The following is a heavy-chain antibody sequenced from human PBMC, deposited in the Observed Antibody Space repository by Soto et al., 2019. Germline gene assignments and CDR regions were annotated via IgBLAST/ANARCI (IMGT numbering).Heavy chain of an antibody. CDR3: ARDSQYCSGGRCYSDFYGMDV. CDR2: IYHSGST. D-gene: IGHD2-15*01. CDR1: GGSISRGGYS. Sequence: PSVTRSLTCAVAGGSISRGGYSWSWLRQPPGKGREGIGYIYHSGSTNYHPSLKGRVTISVAPSKGQLSLTLSSVTAADTAVYYCARDSQYCSGGRCYSDFYGMDVWGQGTTVTVSS. V-gene: IGHV4-30-2*01. J-gene: IGHJ6*02.